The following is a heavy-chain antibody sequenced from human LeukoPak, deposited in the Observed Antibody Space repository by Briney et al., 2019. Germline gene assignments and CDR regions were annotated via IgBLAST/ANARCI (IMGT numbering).Heavy chain of an antibody. D-gene: IGHD2-15*01. CDR3: ARAELLLDYYYMDV. CDR1: GYTFTSYY. Sequence: ASVKVSCKASGYTFTSYYMHWVRQAPGQGLEWMGIINPSGGSTSYAQKFQGRVTITTDESTSTAYMELSSLRSEDTAVYYCARAELLLDYYYMDVWGKGTTVTVSS. CDR2: INPSGGST. J-gene: IGHJ6*03. V-gene: IGHV1-46*01.